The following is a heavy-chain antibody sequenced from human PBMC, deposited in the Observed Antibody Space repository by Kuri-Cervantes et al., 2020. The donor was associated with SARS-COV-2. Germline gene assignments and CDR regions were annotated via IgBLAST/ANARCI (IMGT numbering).Heavy chain of an antibody. CDR1: GFTFSSYW. CDR2: INSDGSST. Sequence: CAASGFTFSSYWMHWVRQAPGKGLVWVSRINSDGSSTSYADSVKGRFTISRDNAKNTLYLQMNSLRAEDTAVYYCARDRYDFWSGLGYYYYGMDVWGQGTTVTVSS. CDR3: ARDRYDFWSGLGYYYYGMDV. D-gene: IGHD3-3*01. V-gene: IGHV3-74*01. J-gene: IGHJ6*02.